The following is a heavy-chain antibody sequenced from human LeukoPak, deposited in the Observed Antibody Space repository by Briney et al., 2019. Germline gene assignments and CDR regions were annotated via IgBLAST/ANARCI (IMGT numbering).Heavy chain of an antibody. CDR2: IIPIFGTA. CDR3: ARDGPSGSYYFDY. D-gene: IGHD1-26*01. V-gene: IGHV1-69*05. CDR1: GGTFSSYA. Sequence: ASVKVSCKASGGTFSSYAISWVRQAPGQGLEWMGGIIPIFGTANYAQKFQGRVTITTDESTSTAYMELSSLGSEDTAVYYCARDGPSGSYYFDYWGQGTLVTVSS. J-gene: IGHJ4*02.